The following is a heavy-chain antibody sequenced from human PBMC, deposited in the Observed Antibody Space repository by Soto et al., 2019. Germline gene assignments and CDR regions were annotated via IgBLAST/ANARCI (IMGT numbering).Heavy chain of an antibody. CDR2: IFDSGNA. V-gene: IGHV4-59*08. Sequence: PSETLSLTCTVPGGSINSDCWSWIRQPPGKGLEWIAYIFDSGNANYNPSLKSRVTISVDTSKNQFSLKLTSVTAADTAVYYCARHRRTTVAKFYFDNWGQGALVTVSS. J-gene: IGHJ4*02. CDR1: GGSINSDC. D-gene: IGHD4-4*01. CDR3: ARHRRTTVAKFYFDN.